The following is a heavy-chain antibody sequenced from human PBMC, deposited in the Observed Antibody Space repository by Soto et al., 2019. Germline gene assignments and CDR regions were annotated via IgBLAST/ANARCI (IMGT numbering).Heavy chain of an antibody. Sequence: ASVKVSCKASGYTFTSYGISWVRQAPGQGLEWMGWISAYNGNTNYAQKLQGRVTMTTDTSTSTAYTELRSLRSDDTAVYYCARRMHIDYYMDYWGQGTLVTYPQ. J-gene: IGHJ4*02. CDR3: ARRMHIDYYMDY. D-gene: IGHD3-10*01. V-gene: IGHV1-18*01. CDR1: GYTFTSYG. CDR2: ISAYNGNT.